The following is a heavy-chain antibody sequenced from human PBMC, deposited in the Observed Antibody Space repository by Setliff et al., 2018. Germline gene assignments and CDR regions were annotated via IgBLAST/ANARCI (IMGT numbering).Heavy chain of an antibody. CDR3: ARDSVTLGQLERRGGWHYYGMDV. Sequence: VASVKVSCKASGGTFSGYAFSWVRQAPGQGLEWIGGITPIFETAHYAEKFRDRVTITADKSTTTVHMELSSLTSEDTAVYFCARDSVTLGQLERRGGWHYYGMDVWGQGTTVTVS. J-gene: IGHJ6*02. CDR1: GGTFSGYA. D-gene: IGHD1-1*01. CDR2: ITPIFETA. V-gene: IGHV1-69*06.